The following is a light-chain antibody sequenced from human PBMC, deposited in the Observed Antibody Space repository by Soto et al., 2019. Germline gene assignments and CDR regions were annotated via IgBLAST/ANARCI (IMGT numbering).Light chain of an antibody. CDR3: QQRTTWPLT. CDR2: DAS. CDR1: HSINSY. V-gene: IGKV3-11*01. Sequence: EIVLPQSHSPLSLSPGERVTISCSASHSINSYLAWYQQNPGQAPRLLIYDASKRDSGFPARFSGSGSGTDFTLTISGLEPEDFAVYYCQQRTTWPLTFGGGTKVEIK. J-gene: IGKJ4*01.